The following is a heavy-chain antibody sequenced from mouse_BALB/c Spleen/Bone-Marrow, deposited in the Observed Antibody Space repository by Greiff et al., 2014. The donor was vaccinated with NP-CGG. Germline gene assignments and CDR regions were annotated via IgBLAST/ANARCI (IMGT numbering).Heavy chain of an antibody. CDR1: GFNIKDTY. D-gene: IGHD1-1*01. CDR2: IDPANGDT. CDR3: TKPSFYCGSSYWYFDD. V-gene: IGHV14-3*02. J-gene: IGHJ1*01. Sequence: EVKLMESGAELAKPGASVKLSCTASGFNIKDTYMHWVKQRPEQGLEWIGRIDPANGDTKYDPKFQGKATITADTSSNTAYLQLSSLTSEDTAVYYWTKPSFYCGSSYWYFDDWGAGTTVTVSS.